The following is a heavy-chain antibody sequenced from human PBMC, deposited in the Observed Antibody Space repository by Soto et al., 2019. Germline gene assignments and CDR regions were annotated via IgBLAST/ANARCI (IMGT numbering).Heavy chain of an antibody. J-gene: IGHJ5*02. D-gene: IGHD3-10*01. CDR1: GGSISSSSYY. Sequence: SETLSLTCTVSGGSISSSSYYWGWIRQPPGKGLEWIGSIYYSGSTYYNPSLKSRVTISVDTSKNQFSLKLSSVTAADTAVYYCASGKGMVRTTFDPWGQGTLVTVSS. CDR2: IYYSGST. V-gene: IGHV4-39*01. CDR3: ASGKGMVRTTFDP.